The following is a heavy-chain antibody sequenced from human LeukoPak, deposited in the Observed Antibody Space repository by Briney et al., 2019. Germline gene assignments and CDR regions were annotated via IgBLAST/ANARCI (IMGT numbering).Heavy chain of an antibody. CDR1: GYSISSGYY. CDR3: ARGRYCGGDCYSSDAFDI. Sequence: SETLSLTCTVSGYSISSGYYWGWIRQPPGKGLEWIGSIYHSGSTYYNPSLKSRVTISVDTSKNQFSLKLSSVTAADTAVYYCARGRYCGGDCYSSDAFDIWGQGTMVTVSS. V-gene: IGHV4-38-2*02. D-gene: IGHD2-21*02. J-gene: IGHJ3*02. CDR2: IYHSGST.